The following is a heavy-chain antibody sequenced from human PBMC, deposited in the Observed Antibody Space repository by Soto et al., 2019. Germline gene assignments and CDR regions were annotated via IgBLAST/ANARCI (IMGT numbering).Heavy chain of an antibody. D-gene: IGHD5-18*01. J-gene: IGHJ6*02. CDR1: GFTFSSYG. Sequence: GRSLRLSCAASGFTFSSYGMSWARQSPGKGLEWVSAISGSGGSTYYADSVKGRFTISRDNSKNTLYLQMNSLRAEDTAVYYGANDIQVLYGMDVRGQGTTVTVSS. CDR2: ISGSGGST. V-gene: IGHV3-23*01. CDR3: ANDIQVLYGMDV.